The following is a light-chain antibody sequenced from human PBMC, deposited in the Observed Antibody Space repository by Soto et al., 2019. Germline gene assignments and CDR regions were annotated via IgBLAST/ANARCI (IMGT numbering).Light chain of an antibody. CDR3: QQYAISWT. Sequence: EIVLTQSPGTLSLSPGERATLSCRASQSVSSNQLAWYQQKPGQAPRLLMYGASSRATGIPDRFSGSWSGTDFTFTISRLGPEDFAVYYCQQYAISWTFGQGTKVDIK. V-gene: IGKV3-20*01. CDR1: QSVSSNQ. J-gene: IGKJ1*01. CDR2: GAS.